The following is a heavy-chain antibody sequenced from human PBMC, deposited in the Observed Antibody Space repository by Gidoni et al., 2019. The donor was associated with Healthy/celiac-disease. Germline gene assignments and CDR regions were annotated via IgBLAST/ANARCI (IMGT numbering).Heavy chain of an antibody. V-gene: IGHV3-21*01. CDR1: GFTFCSYS. CDR2: ISSSSSYI. Sequence: EVQLVESGGGLVKPGGSLRLSCAASGFTFCSYSINWVRQAPGKGLEWVSSISSSSSYIYYADSVKGRFTISRDNAKNSLYLQMNSLRAEDTAVYYCAMYDFFRGYSSGYWHVDIWGQGTMVTVSS. D-gene: IGHD3-22*01. CDR3: AMYDFFRGYSSGYWHVDI. J-gene: IGHJ3*02.